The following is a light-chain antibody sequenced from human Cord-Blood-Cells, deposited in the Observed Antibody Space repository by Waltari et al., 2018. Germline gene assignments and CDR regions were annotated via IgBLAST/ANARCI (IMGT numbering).Light chain of an antibody. CDR3: QQYYSYPFT. CDR2: AAS. CDR1: QGISSY. V-gene: IGKV1-8*01. Sequence: AIRMTQSPSSFSASTGDRVPITCRASQGISSYLAWYQQKPGKAPKLLIYAASNLQSGVPSRFSGSGSGTDFTLTISCLQSEDFATYYCQQYYSYPFTFGPGTKVDIK. J-gene: IGKJ3*01.